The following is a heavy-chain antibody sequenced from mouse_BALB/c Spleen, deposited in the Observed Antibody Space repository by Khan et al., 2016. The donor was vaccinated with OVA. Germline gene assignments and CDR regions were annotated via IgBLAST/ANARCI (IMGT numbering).Heavy chain of an antibody. CDR1: GYTFKDYV. CDR2: MNTYTGEP. Sequence: QIQLVQSGPELKKPGETVKISCKAFGYTFKDYVMNWVKQSPGEGLKWMGWMNTYTGEPKYADDFEGGFAFSLEPSANTASLQISSRKDEDTATYFCVRVHGGYWGQGTALTVSS. V-gene: IGHV9-3-1*01. J-gene: IGHJ2*01. CDR3: VRVHGGY.